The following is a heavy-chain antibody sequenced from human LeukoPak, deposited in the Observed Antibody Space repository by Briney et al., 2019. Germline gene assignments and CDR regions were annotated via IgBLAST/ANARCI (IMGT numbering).Heavy chain of an antibody. CDR3: ARMVYDTKNFDY. J-gene: IGHJ4*02. CDR2: IDLDDDK. CDR1: GFSLSTSGMC. V-gene: IGHV2-70*11. Sequence: SGPALVKPTQTLTLTCTFSGFSLSTSGMCVSWIRQPPGKALEWLARIDLDDDKYYSTSLKTRLTISKDTSKNQVVLTMTNMGPVDTATYYCARMVYDTKNFDYWGQGTLVTVSS. D-gene: IGHD3-22*01.